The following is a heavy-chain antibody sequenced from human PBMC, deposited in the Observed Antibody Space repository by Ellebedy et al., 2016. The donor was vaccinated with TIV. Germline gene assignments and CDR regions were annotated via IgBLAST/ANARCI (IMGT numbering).Heavy chain of an antibody. V-gene: IGHV3-7*01. CDR2: IKQDGSEK. CDR1: GFTFSTYP. D-gene: IGHD2-21*01. Sequence: GESLKISCAASGFTFSTYPMNWVRHAPGKGLEWVATIKQDGSEKDYVDSVKGRFTISRDNAKSSLFLQMDILRAEDTAVYYCARSIDYWGQGTLVTVSS. J-gene: IGHJ4*02. CDR3: ARSIDY.